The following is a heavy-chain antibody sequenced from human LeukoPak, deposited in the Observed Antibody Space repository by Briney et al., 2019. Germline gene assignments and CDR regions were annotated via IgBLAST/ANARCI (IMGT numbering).Heavy chain of an antibody. Sequence: GASVKVSCKASGYTFTSYGISWVRQAPGQGLEWMGWISAYNGNTNYAQKLQGRVTMTTDTSTSTAYMELRSLRSDDTAVYYCARDSRAMVRGIDSTDGYWGQGTLVTVSS. CDR1: GYTFTSYG. CDR3: ARDSRAMVRGIDSTDGY. D-gene: IGHD3-10*01. CDR2: ISAYNGNT. J-gene: IGHJ4*02. V-gene: IGHV1-18*01.